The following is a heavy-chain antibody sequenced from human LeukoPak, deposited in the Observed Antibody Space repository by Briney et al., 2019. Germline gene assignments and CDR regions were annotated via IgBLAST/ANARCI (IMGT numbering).Heavy chain of an antibody. CDR3: ARDYGDLAGFDY. CDR2: IYYSGST. D-gene: IGHD4-17*01. CDR1: GGSISSYY. J-gene: IGHJ4*02. V-gene: IGHV4-59*01. Sequence: TSETLSLTCTVSGGSISSYYWSWIRQPPGKGLEWIGYIYYSGSTNYNPSLKSRVTISVDTSKIQFSLKLSSVTAADTAVYYCARDYGDLAGFDYWGQGTLVTVSS.